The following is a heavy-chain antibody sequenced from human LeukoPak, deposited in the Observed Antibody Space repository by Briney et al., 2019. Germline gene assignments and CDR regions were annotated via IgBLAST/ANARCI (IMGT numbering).Heavy chain of an antibody. Sequence: GGSLRLSCAASGFTFSSYDMHWVRQATGKGLEWVSAIGTAGDTYYPGSVKGRFTISRENAKNSLYLQMNSLRAGDTAVYYCTRAASDCSSTSCFTRYFQHWGQGTLVTVSS. CDR1: GFTFSSYD. J-gene: IGHJ1*01. D-gene: IGHD2-2*01. CDR3: TRAASDCSSTSCFTRYFQH. V-gene: IGHV3-13*01. CDR2: IGTAGDT.